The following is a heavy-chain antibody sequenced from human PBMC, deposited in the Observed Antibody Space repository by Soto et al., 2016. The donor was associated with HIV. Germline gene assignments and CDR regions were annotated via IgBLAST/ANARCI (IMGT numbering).Heavy chain of an antibody. V-gene: IGHV3-23*01. D-gene: IGHD3-22*01. CDR1: EFTFSSYA. CDR2: ISGSGGST. CDR3: AKGDYYDSSGFIDY. J-gene: IGHJ4*02. Sequence: EVQLLESGGGLVQPGGSLRLSCAASEFTFSSYAMSWVRQAPGKGLEWVSAISGSGGSTYYADSVKGRFTISRDNSKNTLYLQMNSLRAEDTAVYYCAKGDYYDSSGFIDYWGQGTLVTVSS.